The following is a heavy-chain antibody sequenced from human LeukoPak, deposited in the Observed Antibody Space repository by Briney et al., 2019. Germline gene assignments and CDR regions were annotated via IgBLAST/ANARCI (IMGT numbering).Heavy chain of an antibody. J-gene: IGHJ6*03. D-gene: IGHD2-2*02. CDR3: ARDGEDIVVVPAAIYYYCYMDV. CDR2: ISSSSSTI. CDR1: GFTFSSYS. Sequence: GGSLRLSCAASGFTFSSYSMNWVRQAPGKGLEWVSYISSSSSTIYYADSVKGRFTISRDNAKNSLYLQMNSLRAEDTAVYYCARDGEDIVVVPAAIYYYCYMDVWGKGTTVTVSS. V-gene: IGHV3-48*04.